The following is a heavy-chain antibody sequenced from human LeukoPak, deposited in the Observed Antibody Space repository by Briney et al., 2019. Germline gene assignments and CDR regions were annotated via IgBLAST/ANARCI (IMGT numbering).Heavy chain of an antibody. CDR1: GDSVSSSNYY. CDR3: ARGLYDSSGYAFDY. CDR2: IYYSGIT. V-gene: IGHV4-39*07. Sequence: SETLSLTCTVSGDSVSSSNYYWGWIRQPPGRGLEWIGSIYYSGITYYNPSLKSRVTISVDTSKNQFSLKLSSVTAADTAVYYCARGLYDSSGYAFDYWGQGTLVTVSS. J-gene: IGHJ4*02. D-gene: IGHD3-22*01.